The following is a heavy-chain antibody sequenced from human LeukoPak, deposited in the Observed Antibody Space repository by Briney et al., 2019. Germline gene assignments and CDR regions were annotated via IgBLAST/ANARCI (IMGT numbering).Heavy chain of an antibody. J-gene: IGHJ3*02. D-gene: IGHD6-13*01. CDR2: INPSGGST. Sequence: RASVKVSCKASGYTFTGYYMHWVRQAPGQGLEWMGIINPSGGSTSYAQKFQGRVTMTRDTSTSTVYMELSSLRSEDTAVYYCARVGSIAAAAFDIWGQGTMVTVSS. V-gene: IGHV1-46*01. CDR3: ARVGSIAAAAFDI. CDR1: GYTFTGYY.